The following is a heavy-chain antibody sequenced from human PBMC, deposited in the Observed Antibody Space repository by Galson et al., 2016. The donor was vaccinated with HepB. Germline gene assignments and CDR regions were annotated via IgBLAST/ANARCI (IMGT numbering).Heavy chain of an antibody. V-gene: IGHV5-51*01. Sequence: QSGAEVKKPGESLKISCKASGYSFMYYWIGWVRQMPGKGLEWMGIMYPDDSDTRYSPSFQGQVTFSADKSIRTAYRQWSSLKASDTAMYYSARRRDVMDVWGQGATVIVSS. CDR2: MYPDDSDT. CDR1: GYSFMYYW. J-gene: IGHJ6*01. CDR3: ARRRDVMDV.